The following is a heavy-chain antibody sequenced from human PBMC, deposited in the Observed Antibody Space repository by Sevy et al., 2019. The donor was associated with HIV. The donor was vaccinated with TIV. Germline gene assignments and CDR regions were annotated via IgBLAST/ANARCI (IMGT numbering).Heavy chain of an antibody. CDR2: INTNTGNP. Sequence: ASVKVSCKASGYTFTSYAMNWVRQAPGQGLEWMGWINTNTGNPTYAQGFTGRFVFSLDTSVSTAYLQIGSLKAEETVVYYCARVRDFWSGPNPYWYFDLWGRDTLVTVSS. D-gene: IGHD3-3*01. CDR3: ARVRDFWSGPNPYWYFDL. V-gene: IGHV7-4-1*01. CDR1: GYTFTSYA. J-gene: IGHJ2*01.